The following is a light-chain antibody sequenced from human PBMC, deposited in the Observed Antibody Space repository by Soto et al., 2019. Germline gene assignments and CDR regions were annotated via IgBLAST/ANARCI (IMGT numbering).Light chain of an antibody. V-gene: IGLV2-8*01. CDR2: EVT. CDR1: SSDVGGYDY. J-gene: IGLJ1*01. CDR3: TSYTSSSTLDV. Sequence: QSALTQPPSASGSPGRSVTISCTGTSSDVGGYDYVSWFQQHPGKAPKLIIYEVTKRPSGVPDRFSASKSGNTASLTVSGLQAEDEADYYCTSYTSSSTLDVFGTGTKVTVL.